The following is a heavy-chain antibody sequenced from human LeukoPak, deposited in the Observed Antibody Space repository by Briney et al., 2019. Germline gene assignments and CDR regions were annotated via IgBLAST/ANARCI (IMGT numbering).Heavy chain of an antibody. CDR3: ARTSASYYYYMDV. Sequence: SETQSLTCAVYGGSFSGYYWSWIRQPPGKGLEWIGYIYFVGSANYNPSLKSRVTISLDKSRKQVSLNLNSVTAADTAVYYCARTSASYYYYMDVWGKGTAVTISS. D-gene: IGHD3-3*01. CDR2: IYFVGSA. CDR1: GGSFSGYY. J-gene: IGHJ6*03. V-gene: IGHV4-34*11.